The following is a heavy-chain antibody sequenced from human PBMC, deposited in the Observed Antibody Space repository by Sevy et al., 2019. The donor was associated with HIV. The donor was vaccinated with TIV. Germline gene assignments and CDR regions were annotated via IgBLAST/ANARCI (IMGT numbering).Heavy chain of an antibody. CDR2: IYYSGST. V-gene: IGHV4-39*01. Sequence: SETLSLTCTVSGGSISSSSYYWGWIRQPPGKGLEWIGSIYYSGSTYYNPSLKSRVTISVDTSKNQFSLKLSSMTAADTAVYYCARRGGYYDGGGYYPYYFDYWGQGTLVTVSS. D-gene: IGHD3-22*01. CDR1: GGSISSSSYY. CDR3: ARRGGYYDGGGYYPYYFDY. J-gene: IGHJ4*02.